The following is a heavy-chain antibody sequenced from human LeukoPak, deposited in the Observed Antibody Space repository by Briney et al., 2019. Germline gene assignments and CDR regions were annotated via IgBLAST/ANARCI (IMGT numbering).Heavy chain of an antibody. CDR1: GGSFSGYY. CDR2: INHSGST. Sequence: SETLSLTCAVYGGSFSGYYWSWIRQPPGKGLEWIGEINHSGSTNYNPSLKSRVTISVDKSKNQFSLKLSSVTAADTAVYYCAKRPAYNWFDPWGQGTLVTVSS. V-gene: IGHV4-34*01. J-gene: IGHJ5*02. CDR3: AKRPAYNWFDP.